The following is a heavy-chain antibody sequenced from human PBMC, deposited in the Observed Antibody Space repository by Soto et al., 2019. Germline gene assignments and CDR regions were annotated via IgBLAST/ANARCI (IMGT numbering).Heavy chain of an antibody. CDR1: GYTFTSYG. Sequence: QVQLVQSGAEVKKPGASVKVSCKASGYTFTSYGISWVRQAPGQGLEWMGWISAYNGNTNYAQKLQGRVTMTTDTATSTAYMELRSLRSDDTAVYYWARGRITIFGVVIPSVDYWGQGTLVTVSS. D-gene: IGHD3-3*01. CDR3: ARGRITIFGVVIPSVDY. CDR2: ISAYNGNT. J-gene: IGHJ4*02. V-gene: IGHV1-18*01.